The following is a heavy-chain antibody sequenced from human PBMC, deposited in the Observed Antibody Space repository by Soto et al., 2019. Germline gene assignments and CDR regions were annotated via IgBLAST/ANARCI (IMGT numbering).Heavy chain of an antibody. CDR1: GFTISTFA. CDR2: VTGSGGQI. J-gene: IGHJ5*02. V-gene: IGHV3-23*01. CDR3: AKDAVYKDGLWLMDS. D-gene: IGHD2-21*01. Sequence: EVQLLESGGGLVQPGGSLRLSCAASGFTISTFAMTWVRQARGKGLECVSGVTGSGGQIHYADSVKGRFTISKDNSKNTLYLHVSNLREEDTALYYCAKDAVYKDGLWLMDSWGQGTLVTVSS.